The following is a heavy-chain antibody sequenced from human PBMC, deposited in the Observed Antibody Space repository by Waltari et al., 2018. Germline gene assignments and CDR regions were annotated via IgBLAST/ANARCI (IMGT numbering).Heavy chain of an antibody. V-gene: IGHV4-61*02. D-gene: IGHD5-12*01. Sequence: QVQLQESGPGLVKPSQTLSLTCTVSGGSISRDTYYWSWIRQPAGKGLEWIGRISTSGSTNYNPALKSRVTVSVDTAKNQFSLNLNSVTAADTAVYYCVRNSGNPKYYFDNWGQGTLVTVSS. J-gene: IGHJ4*02. CDR3: VRNSGNPKYYFDN. CDR1: GGSISRDTYY. CDR2: ISTSGST.